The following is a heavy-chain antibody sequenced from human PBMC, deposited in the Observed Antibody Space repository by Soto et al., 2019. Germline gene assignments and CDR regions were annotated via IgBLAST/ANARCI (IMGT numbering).Heavy chain of an antibody. Sequence: ASVKVSCKASGYTFTSYGISWVRQAPGQGLEWMGWISAYNGNTNYAQKLQGRVTMTTDTSTSTAYMELRSLRSDDTAVYYCARDYDFWSGYYGLDYWGQGTLVTVSS. D-gene: IGHD3-3*01. V-gene: IGHV1-18*01. CDR1: GYTFTSYG. CDR3: ARDYDFWSGYYGLDY. CDR2: ISAYNGNT. J-gene: IGHJ4*02.